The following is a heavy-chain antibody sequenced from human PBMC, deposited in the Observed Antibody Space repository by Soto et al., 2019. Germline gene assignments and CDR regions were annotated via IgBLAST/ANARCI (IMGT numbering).Heavy chain of an antibody. V-gene: IGHV1-18*01. J-gene: IGHJ4*02. CDR3: ARSHDYCSGGSCKKKSFDY. D-gene: IGHD2-15*01. Sequence: ASVKVSCKASGYTFTSYGISWVRQAPGQGLERMGWISAYNGNTNYAQKLQGRVTMTTDTSTSTAYMELRSLRSDDTAVYYCARSHDYCSGGSCKKKSFDYWGQGTLVTVSS. CDR2: ISAYNGNT. CDR1: GYTFTSYG.